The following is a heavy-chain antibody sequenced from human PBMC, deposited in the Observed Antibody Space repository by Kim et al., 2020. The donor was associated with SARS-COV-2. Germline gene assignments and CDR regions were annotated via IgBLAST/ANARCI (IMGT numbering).Heavy chain of an antibody. CDR1: GFTFSSYA. Sequence: GGSLRLSCAASGFTFSSYAMHWVRQAPGKGLEWVAVISYDGSNKYYVDSVKGRFTISRDNSKNTLYLQMNSLRAEDTAVYYCARVGGAAAGPFDYWGQGTLVTVSS. J-gene: IGHJ4*02. D-gene: IGHD6-13*01. CDR3: ARVGGAAAGPFDY. V-gene: IGHV3-30*04. CDR2: ISYDGSNK.